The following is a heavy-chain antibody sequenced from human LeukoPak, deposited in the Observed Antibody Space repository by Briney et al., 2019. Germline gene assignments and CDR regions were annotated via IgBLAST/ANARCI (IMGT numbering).Heavy chain of an antibody. Sequence: GGSLRLSCAASGFTFSSYSMNWVRQAPGEGLEWISYISSTSSKTIYYADSVKGRFTISRDNAKNSLYLQMNSLRAEDTAVYYCARIGRYFDWLSSSFDYWAREPWSPSPQ. D-gene: IGHD3-9*01. J-gene: IGHJ4*02. CDR3: ARIGRYFDWLSSSFDY. CDR2: ISSTSSKTI. CDR1: GFTFSSYS. V-gene: IGHV3-48*04.